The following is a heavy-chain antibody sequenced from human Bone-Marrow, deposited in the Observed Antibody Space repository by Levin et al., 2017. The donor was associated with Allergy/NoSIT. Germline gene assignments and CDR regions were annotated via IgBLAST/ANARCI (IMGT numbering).Heavy chain of an antibody. V-gene: IGHV1-46*01. D-gene: IGHD3-10*01. CDR2: INPSGGRT. J-gene: IGHJ4*02. CDR3: ARDLSTGGWFAAGGPDY. CDR1: GYTFTSYY. Sequence: ASVKVSCKASGYTFTSYYIHWMRQAPGQGLEWMGIINPSGGRTTYALKFQGRVTMTRDTSTTTVYMEVSSLRSEDTAVYYCARDLSTGGWFAAGGPDYWGQGTLVTVSS.